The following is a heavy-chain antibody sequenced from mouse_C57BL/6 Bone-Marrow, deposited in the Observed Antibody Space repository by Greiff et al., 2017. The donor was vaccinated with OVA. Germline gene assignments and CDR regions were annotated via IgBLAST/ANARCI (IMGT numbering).Heavy chain of an antibody. CDR2: INPSTGGT. D-gene: IGHD4-1*01. V-gene: IGHV1-42*01. J-gene: IGHJ4*01. CDR1: GYSFTGYY. Sequence: VQLQQSGPELVKPGASVKISCKASGYSFTGYYMNWVKQSPEKSLEWIGEINPSTGGTTYNQKFKAKVTLTVDKSSSTAYMQLKSLTSEDSAVYYCARWETGDYYAMDYWGQGTSVTVSS. CDR3: ARWETGDYYAMDY.